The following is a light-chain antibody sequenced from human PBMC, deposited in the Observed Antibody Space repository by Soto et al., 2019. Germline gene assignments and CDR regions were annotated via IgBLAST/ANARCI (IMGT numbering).Light chain of an antibody. J-gene: IGKJ2*01. CDR1: QSVSSN. Sequence: EIVMTQSPATLSVSPGERATLSCRASQSVSSNLAWYQQKPGQAPRLLIYAASTRATGVPARFSGSGSGTAFTITISRLQSEAFEVYYCQKYENWGTFGQGTRLEIK. V-gene: IGKV3-15*01. CDR2: AAS. CDR3: QKYENWGT.